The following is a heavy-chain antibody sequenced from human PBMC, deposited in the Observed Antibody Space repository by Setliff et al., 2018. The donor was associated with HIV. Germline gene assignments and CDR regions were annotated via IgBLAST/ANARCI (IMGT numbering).Heavy chain of an antibody. Sequence: PSETLSLTCRLSGDSIVFDDSTRSYHCSWIRQPPGKGLEWIGELSPSGTTRSIPSLQSRVTISLDTSNNQFSLKLTSVTAADTAMYYCASFFVTTVTNQDYWGQGTPVTVSS. V-gene: IGHV4-39*07. CDR3: ASFFVTTVTNQDY. J-gene: IGHJ4*02. D-gene: IGHD4-17*01. CDR1: GDSIVFDDSTRSYH. CDR2: LSPSGTT.